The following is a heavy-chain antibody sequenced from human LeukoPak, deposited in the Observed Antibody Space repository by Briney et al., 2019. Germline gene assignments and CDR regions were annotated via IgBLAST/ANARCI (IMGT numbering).Heavy chain of an antibody. V-gene: IGHV1-18*01. CDR1: GYTFTSYG. CDR2: ISAYNGNT. J-gene: IGHJ6*03. Sequence: ASVKVSCKASGYTFTSYGISWVRQAPGQGLEWMGWISAYNGNTNYAQELQGRVTMTTDTSTSTAYMELRSLRSDDTAVYYCARGPQYQLLSYYYYMDVWGKGTTVTVSS. CDR3: ARGPQYQLLSYYYYMDV. D-gene: IGHD2-2*01.